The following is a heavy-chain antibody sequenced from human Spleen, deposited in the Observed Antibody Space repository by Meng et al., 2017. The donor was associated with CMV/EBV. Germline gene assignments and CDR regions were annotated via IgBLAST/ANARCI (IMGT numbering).Heavy chain of an antibody. CDR1: GGSINSGDYY. J-gene: IGHJ4*02. Sequence: QGQSQGSGPGLVQPAQALSLTCTVSGGSINSGDYYWSWIRQPPGKGLEWIGYISYNGNSYYNSSLKSRVTISADTSKNQFSLNLGSVTAADTAVYYCARDRGSSGGCDFWGQGTLVTVSS. D-gene: IGHD6-25*01. CDR2: ISYNGNS. CDR3: ARDRGSSGGCDF. V-gene: IGHV4-30-4*08.